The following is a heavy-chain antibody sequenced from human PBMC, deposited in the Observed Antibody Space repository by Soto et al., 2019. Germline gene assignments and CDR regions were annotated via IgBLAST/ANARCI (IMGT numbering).Heavy chain of an antibody. CDR3: AGLHCSGGSCYLYYYYYMDV. J-gene: IGHJ6*03. Sequence: TSETLSLTYTVSGGSISSSSYYWGWIRQPPGKGLEWIGSIYYSGSTYYNPSLKSRVTISVDTSKNQFSLKLSSVTAADTAVYYCAGLHCSGGSCYLYYYYYMDVWGKGTTVTVSS. D-gene: IGHD2-15*01. CDR1: GGSISSSSYY. V-gene: IGHV4-39*01. CDR2: IYYSGST.